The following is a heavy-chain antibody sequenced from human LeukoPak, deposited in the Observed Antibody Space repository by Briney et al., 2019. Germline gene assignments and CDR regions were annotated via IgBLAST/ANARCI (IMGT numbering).Heavy chain of an antibody. V-gene: IGHV4-31*03. CDR1: GYSISSDKYY. D-gene: IGHD5-12*01. CDR2: IYSSGST. Sequence: PSETLSLTGTVSGYSISSDKYYWTWVRQHPGKGLGWIVYIYSSGSTYFNPSLKSRLTISIDTSKNQFSLKLRSVTVADPAVYYCARGGYTGYDLDYWGQGALVSVSS. CDR3: ARGGYTGYDLDY. J-gene: IGHJ4*02.